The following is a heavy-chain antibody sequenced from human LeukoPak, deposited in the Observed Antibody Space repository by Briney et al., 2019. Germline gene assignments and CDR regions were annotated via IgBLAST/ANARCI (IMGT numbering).Heavy chain of an antibody. CDR1: GFTFSTYS. J-gene: IGHJ3*02. D-gene: IGHD3-10*01. V-gene: IGHV3-48*04. Sequence: PGGSLRLSCAASGFTFSTYSMNWVRQAPGKGLEWVSYISSSSSTIYYADSVKGRFTISRDDVKNTLYLQMNSLRAEDTAVYYCAREGAPYGSGSYYWIPHAFDIWGQGTMVTVSS. CDR3: AREGAPYGSGSYYWIPHAFDI. CDR2: ISSSSSTI.